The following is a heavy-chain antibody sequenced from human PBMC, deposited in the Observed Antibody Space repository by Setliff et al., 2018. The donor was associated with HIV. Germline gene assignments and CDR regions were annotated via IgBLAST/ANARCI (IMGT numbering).Heavy chain of an antibody. CDR3: AGEAWTSYRSSSGYYYYYMDV. D-gene: IGHD6-6*01. Sequence: PSETLSLTCTVSGGSIRTGAYYWGWIRQPPGKGLEWIGSIYYDGRTFYKPSLKSRLTISVDTSKNQFSLKLSSVTAADTAVYYCAGEAWTSYRSSSGYYYYYMDVWGKGTTVTVSS. CDR1: GGSIRTGAYY. V-gene: IGHV4-39*07. J-gene: IGHJ6*03. CDR2: IYYDGRT.